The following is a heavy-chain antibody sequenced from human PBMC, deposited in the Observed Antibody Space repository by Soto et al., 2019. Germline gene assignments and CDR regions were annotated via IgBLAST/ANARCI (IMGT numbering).Heavy chain of an antibody. Sequence: AVGSLRLSCAASGFTFSNAWMSWVRQAPGKGLEWVGRIKSKTDGGTTDYAAPVKGRFTISRDDSKNTLYLQMNSLKTEDTAVYYCTTDPYYDFWSGYPRRGYYYYGMDVWGQGTTVTVSS. V-gene: IGHV3-15*01. CDR1: GFTFSNAW. J-gene: IGHJ6*02. CDR3: TTDPYYDFWSGYPRRGYYYYGMDV. CDR2: IKSKTDGGTT. D-gene: IGHD3-3*01.